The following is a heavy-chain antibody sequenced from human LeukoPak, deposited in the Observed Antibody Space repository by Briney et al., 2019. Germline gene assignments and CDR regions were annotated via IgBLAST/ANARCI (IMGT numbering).Heavy chain of an antibody. Sequence: RGESLKISCKGSGYSFTSYWIGWVRQMPGKGLEWMGTISPGDSDTRYSPSFQGQVTFSADKSISTAYLQWSSLKASDTAMYYCARQEYCSGGSCYTWFDPWGQGTLVTVSS. D-gene: IGHD2-15*01. V-gene: IGHV5-51*01. CDR3: ARQEYCSGGSCYTWFDP. CDR2: ISPGDSDT. J-gene: IGHJ5*02. CDR1: GYSFTSYW.